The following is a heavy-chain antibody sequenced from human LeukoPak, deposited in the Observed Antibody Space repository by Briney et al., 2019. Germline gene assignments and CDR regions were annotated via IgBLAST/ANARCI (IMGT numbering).Heavy chain of an antibody. J-gene: IGHJ4*02. V-gene: IGHV3-48*03. CDR1: GFTLTSYE. CDR3: ARARAITGTTSFDY. Sequence: GGSLRLSCAASGFTLTSYEMNWVRLAPGKGLEWISYISRTGNSIYYADSVKGRFTVSRDNARNSLYLQMNSLRAEDTAMYYCARARAITGTTSFDYWGQGTLVTVSS. D-gene: IGHD1-7*01. CDR2: ISRTGNSI.